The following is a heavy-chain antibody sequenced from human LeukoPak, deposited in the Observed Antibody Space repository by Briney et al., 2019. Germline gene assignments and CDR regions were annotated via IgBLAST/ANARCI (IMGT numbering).Heavy chain of an antibody. J-gene: IGHJ4*02. V-gene: IGHV3-74*01. D-gene: IGHD3-10*01. CDR2: INSDGSST. CDR1: GFTFSNYW. CDR3: VRPSGSGSYYNLDH. Sequence: PGGSLRLSCAASGFTFSNYWMHWVREAPGKGLVWVSRINSDGSSTSYADSVKGRFTISRDNAKNTLYLKMTSLRVEDPAVYSCVRPSGSGSYYNLDHWGQGTLVTVSS.